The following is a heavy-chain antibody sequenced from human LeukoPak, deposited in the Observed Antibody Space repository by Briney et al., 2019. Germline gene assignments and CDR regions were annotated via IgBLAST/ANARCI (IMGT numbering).Heavy chain of an antibody. V-gene: IGHV3-33*08. CDR3: ATVTYDSSGYYSSQFDY. CDR2: IWYDGSNK. J-gene: IGHJ4*02. D-gene: IGHD3-22*01. Sequence: PGRSLRLSCAASGFTFSSYAMHWVRQAPGKGLEWVAVIWYDGSNKYYADSVKGRFTISRDNSKNTLYLQMNSLRAEDTAVYYCATVTYDSSGYYSSQFDYWGQGTLVTVSS. CDR1: GFTFSSYA.